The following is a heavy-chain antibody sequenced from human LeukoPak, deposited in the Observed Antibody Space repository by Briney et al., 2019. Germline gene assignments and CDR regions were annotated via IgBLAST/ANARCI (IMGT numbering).Heavy chain of an antibody. V-gene: IGHV3-7*01. Sequence: SGGSLRLSCAASGFTFSRYWMSWVRQAPGKGLEWVANINEDGSHKKHMDSVEGRFTISRDNAKNSLYLQMNSLRVEDTAIYYCVRDEKKRGGDYWGQGTLVTVSS. J-gene: IGHJ4*02. CDR3: VRDEKKRGGDY. CDR2: INEDGSHK. CDR1: GFTFSRYW. D-gene: IGHD3-16*01.